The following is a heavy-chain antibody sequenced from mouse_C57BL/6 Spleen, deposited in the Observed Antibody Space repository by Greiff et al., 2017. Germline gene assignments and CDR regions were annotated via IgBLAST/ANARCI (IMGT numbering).Heavy chain of an antibody. CDR3: AKDLITTVGWYFDV. CDR2: ISYDGSN. CDR1: GYSITSGYY. J-gene: IGHJ1*03. V-gene: IGHV3-6*01. D-gene: IGHD1-1*01. Sequence: EVQVVESGPGLVKPSQSLSLTCSVTGYSITSGYYWNWIRQFPGNKLEWMGYISYDGSNNYNPSLKNRISITRDTSKNQFFLKLNSVTTEDTATYYCAKDLITTVGWYFDVWGTGTTVTVSS.